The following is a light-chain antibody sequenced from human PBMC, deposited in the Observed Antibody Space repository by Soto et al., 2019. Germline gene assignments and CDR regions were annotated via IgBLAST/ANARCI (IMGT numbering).Light chain of an antibody. J-gene: IGLJ2*01. V-gene: IGLV2-14*01. CDR3: GSYTSSSTLV. CDR2: DVN. CDR1: PSDVGGYNY. Sequence: QSALTQPASVSGSPGQSITISCTGTPSDVGGYNYVSWYQQHPGKAPKLMIYDVNNRPSGPSNRFSGSKSGNTASLTISGLQADDEADYYCGSYTSSSTLVFGGGTKVTVL.